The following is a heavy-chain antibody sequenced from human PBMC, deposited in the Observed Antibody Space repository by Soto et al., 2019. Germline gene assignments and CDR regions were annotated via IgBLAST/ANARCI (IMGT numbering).Heavy chain of an antibody. J-gene: IGHJ4*02. V-gene: IGHV3-64D*06. CDR1: GFTFSSYA. D-gene: IGHD5-18*01. CDR2: ISTNGGKT. Sequence: PGGSLRLSCSASGFTFSSYAMHWVRQAPGKGLEYVSAISTNGGKTYYADSVKGRFTISRDNSRNTLYLQMSSLRAEDTAVYYCVKDRDTVPFDDWGQGTLVTVSS. CDR3: VKDRDTVPFDD.